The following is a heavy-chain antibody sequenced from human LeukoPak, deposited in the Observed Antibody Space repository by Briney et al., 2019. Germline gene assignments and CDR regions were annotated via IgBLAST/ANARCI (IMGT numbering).Heavy chain of an antibody. J-gene: IGHJ6*04. CDR1: GFTFDDYG. CDR2: IHWNSGST. Sequence: GGSLRLSCVASGFTFDDYGISWVRQAPGKGLEWVSRIHWNSGSTRYADPVKGRFTISRDNAKNSLYLQMNSLRAEDTAVYYCAELGITMIGGVWGKGTTVTISS. CDR3: AELGITMIGGV. V-gene: IGHV3-20*04. D-gene: IGHD3-10*02.